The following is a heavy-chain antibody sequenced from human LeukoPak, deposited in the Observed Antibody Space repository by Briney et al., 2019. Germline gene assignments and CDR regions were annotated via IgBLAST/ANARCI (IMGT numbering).Heavy chain of an antibody. V-gene: IGHV3-30*04. J-gene: IGHJ5*01. Sequence: PGRSLRLSCAASGFTFSSYAMHWVRQAPGKGLEWVAVISFDGSNKDYADSVKGRFTISRDNSKNTLYLQMNSLRAEDTSVYYCARAQTWIQLWLDCWGQGTLVTVSS. CDR3: ARAQTWIQLWLDC. CDR1: GFTFSSYA. D-gene: IGHD5-18*01. CDR2: ISFDGSNK.